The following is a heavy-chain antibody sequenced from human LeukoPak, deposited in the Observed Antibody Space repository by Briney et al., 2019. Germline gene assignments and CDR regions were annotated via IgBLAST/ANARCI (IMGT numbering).Heavy chain of an antibody. J-gene: IGHJ2*01. CDR3: ARDGSFSYYDSTGGFDL. D-gene: IGHD3-22*01. CDR1: GFTVSSNY. Sequence: GGSLRLSCAASGFTVSSNYMSWVRQAPGKGLEWVSVIYSGGSTYYADSVKGRFTISRDNSKNTLYLQMNSLRAEDTAVYYCARDGSFSYYDSTGGFDLWGRGTLVTVSS. CDR2: IYSGGST. V-gene: IGHV3-53*01.